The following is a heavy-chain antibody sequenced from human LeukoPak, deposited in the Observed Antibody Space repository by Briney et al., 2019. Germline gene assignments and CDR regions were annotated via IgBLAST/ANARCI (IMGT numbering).Heavy chain of an antibody. CDR3: ARDRSAIFGVPEPDAFDI. D-gene: IGHD3-3*01. CDR1: GGSISSYY. Sequence: SETLSLTCTVSGGSISSYYWSWIRQPPGKGLEWIGYIYYSGSTNYNPSLKSRVTLSVDTSKNQFSLKLSSVTAADTAVYYCARDRSAIFGVPEPDAFDIWGQGTMVTVSS. V-gene: IGHV4-59*01. CDR2: IYYSGST. J-gene: IGHJ3*02.